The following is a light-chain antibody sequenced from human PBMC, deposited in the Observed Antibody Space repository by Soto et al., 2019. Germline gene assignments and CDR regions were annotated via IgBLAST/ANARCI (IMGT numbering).Light chain of an antibody. J-gene: IGKJ5*01. CDR3: QQRSTWPPIT. CDR1: ESVSSY. CDR2: DVS. V-gene: IGKV3-11*01. Sequence: EIVLTQSPATLSLSPGERATLSCRASESVSSYLAWYQQKPGQPPRLLLYDVSTRATGIPARFSGSGSGTDFTLTISSLEPEDFAVYYCQQRSTWPPITLGQGTRLEIK.